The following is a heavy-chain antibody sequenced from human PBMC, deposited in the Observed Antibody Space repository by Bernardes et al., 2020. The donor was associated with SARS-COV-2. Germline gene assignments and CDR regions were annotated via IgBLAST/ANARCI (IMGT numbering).Heavy chain of an antibody. CDR3: AKRPYPEGLYYFDY. J-gene: IGHJ4*02. CDR2: ISGSGGST. Sequence: GSLRLSCAASGFTFSSYAMSWVRQAPGKGLEWVSGISGSGGSTYYADSVKGRFTISRDNSKNTLYLQMNSLRAEDTAVYYCAKRPYPEGLYYFDYWGQGTLVTVSS. V-gene: IGHV3-23*01. CDR1: GFTFSSYA.